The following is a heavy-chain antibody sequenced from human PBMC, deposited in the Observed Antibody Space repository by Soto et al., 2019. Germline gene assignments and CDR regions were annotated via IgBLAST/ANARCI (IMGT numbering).Heavy chain of an antibody. V-gene: IGHV1-3*01. CDR2: INAGNGNT. CDR3: ARDGSRGGAFGAFDI. CDR1: GYTFTSYG. Sequence: GASVKVSCKASGYTFTSYGISWVRQAPGQGLEWMGWINAGNGNTKYSQKFQGRVTITRDTSASTAYMELSSLRSEDTAVYYCARDGSRGGAFGAFDIWGQGTRVTVSS. J-gene: IGHJ3*02. D-gene: IGHD1-26*01.